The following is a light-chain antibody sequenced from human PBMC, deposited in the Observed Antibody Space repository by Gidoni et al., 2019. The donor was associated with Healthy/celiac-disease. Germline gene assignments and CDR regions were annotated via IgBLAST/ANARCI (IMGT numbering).Light chain of an antibody. CDR1: STNIGAAYD. Sequence: SVLTQPPSVSGAPWPRVTISCTGSSTNIGAAYDVHWYQQQPGTAPKLLINGNSNRPSGVPDRFSGSKSGTTASLAITGHQAEDEADYYCQCYDSSLSGWVFGGGTKLTVL. CDR3: QCYDSSLSGWV. CDR2: GNS. J-gene: IGLJ3*02. V-gene: IGLV1-40*01.